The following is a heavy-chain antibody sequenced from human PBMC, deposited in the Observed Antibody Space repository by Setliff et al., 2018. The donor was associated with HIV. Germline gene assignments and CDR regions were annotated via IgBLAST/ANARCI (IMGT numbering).Heavy chain of an antibody. J-gene: IGHJ6*04. V-gene: IGHV4-61*02. CDR1: GDSINSGTYY. CDR2: IYASGSI. CDR3: ARHRGMPGTTWYNHCMDV. D-gene: IGHD1-7*01. Sequence: SETLSLTCTVSGDSINSGTYYWSWIRQPAGKGLEWIGRIYASGSIIYNPSLKSRGTMSVDTSQNQVSLDLESVTAADTAVYYCARHRGMPGTTWYNHCMDVWGTGATVTVSS.